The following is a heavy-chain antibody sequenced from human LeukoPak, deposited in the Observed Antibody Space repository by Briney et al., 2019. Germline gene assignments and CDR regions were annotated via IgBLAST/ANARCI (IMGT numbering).Heavy chain of an antibody. V-gene: IGHV4-34*01. CDR1: GGSFSGYY. D-gene: IGHD3-10*01. CDR2: INHSGST. CDR3: ARGFKTMVRGVIRRYYYYYMDV. Sequence: PSETLSLTCAVYGGSFSGYYWSWIRQPPGKGLEWIGEINHSGSTNYNPSLKSRVTISVDTSKNQFSLKLSSVTAADTAVYYCARGFKTMVRGVIRRYYYYYMDVWGKGTTVTVSS. J-gene: IGHJ6*03.